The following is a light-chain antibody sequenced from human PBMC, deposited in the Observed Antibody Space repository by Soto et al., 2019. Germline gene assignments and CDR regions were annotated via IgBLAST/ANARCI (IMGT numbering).Light chain of an antibody. J-gene: IGKJ1*01. CDR2: DAS. CDR3: QQRSNWPGT. Sequence: IVWTLSPGTLSFYPGERATLSCRASQTVASSFLAWYQRKPGQAPRLLIYDASNRATGIPARFSGSGSGTDFTLTISSLDPEDFAVYYCQQRSNWPGTFGQGTKVDI. V-gene: IGKV3-11*01. CDR1: QTVASSF.